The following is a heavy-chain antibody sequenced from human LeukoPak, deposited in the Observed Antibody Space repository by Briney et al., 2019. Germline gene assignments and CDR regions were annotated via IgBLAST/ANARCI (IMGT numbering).Heavy chain of an antibody. CDR3: ARSLRVAVAASY. V-gene: IGHV3-7*01. Sequence: GGSLRLSCAASGFTFSSYWMSWVRQAPGKGLEWVANIKQDGSEKYYVDSLKGRFTISRDNTKNSLYLQMNSLTAEDTAIYYCARSLRVAVAASYWGQGTLVTVSS. CDR1: GFTFSSYW. CDR2: IKQDGSEK. J-gene: IGHJ4*02. D-gene: IGHD6-19*01.